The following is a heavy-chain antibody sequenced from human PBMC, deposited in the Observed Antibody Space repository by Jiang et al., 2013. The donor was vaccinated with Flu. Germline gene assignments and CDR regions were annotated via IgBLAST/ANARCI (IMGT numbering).Heavy chain of an antibody. CDR2: INPNSGGT. Sequence: VQLVESGAEVKKPGASVKVSCKASGYTFTGYYMHWVRQAPGQGLEWMGRINPNSGGTNYAQKFQGRVTMTRDTSISTAYMELSRLRSDDTAVYYCARDQDDFWSGESNWFDPWGQGTLVTVSS. CDR3: ARDQDDFWSGESNWFDP. D-gene: IGHD3-3*01. CDR1: GYTFTGYY. J-gene: IGHJ5*02. V-gene: IGHV1-2*06.